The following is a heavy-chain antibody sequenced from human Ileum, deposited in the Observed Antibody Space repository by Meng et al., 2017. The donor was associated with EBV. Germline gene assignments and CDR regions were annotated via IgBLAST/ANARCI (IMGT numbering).Heavy chain of an antibody. Sequence: LLGPGGGLVMPGGSLGLSCDASGFTFSSYAMSWVRQAPGKGLEWVSAISGSGGSTYYADSVKGRFTISRDNSKNTLYLQMNSLRAEDTAVYYCAKDSSPLIREPDYWGQGTLVTVSS. D-gene: IGHD1-14*01. J-gene: IGHJ4*02. CDR1: GFTFSSYA. V-gene: IGHV3-23*01. CDR3: AKDSSPLIREPDY. CDR2: ISGSGGST.